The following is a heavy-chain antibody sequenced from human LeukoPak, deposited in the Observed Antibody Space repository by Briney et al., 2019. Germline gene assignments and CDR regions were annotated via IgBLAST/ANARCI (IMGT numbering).Heavy chain of an antibody. J-gene: IGHJ3*02. CDR2: INNDGSIT. D-gene: IGHD1/OR15-1a*01. Sequence: GGSLRLSCAASEFTISRYWMHWVRQDPGKGLVWVSNINNDGSITTYADSVKGRFTISRDNVKNTLFLQMNSLGAEDTALYYCARGWNTTPRSGFDIWGLGTMVTVSS. CDR3: ARGWNTTPRSGFDI. CDR1: EFTISRYW. V-gene: IGHV3-74*01.